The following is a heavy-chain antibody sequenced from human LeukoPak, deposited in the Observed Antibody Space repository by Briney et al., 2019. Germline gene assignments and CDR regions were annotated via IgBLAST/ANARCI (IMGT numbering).Heavy chain of an antibody. D-gene: IGHD3-10*01. CDR1: GFTFSSYD. J-gene: IGHJ6*02. CDR2: IGTAGDP. V-gene: IGHV3-13*05. Sequence: GGSLRLSCAASGFTFSSYDMRWVRQATGKGLEWVSAIGTAGDPYYPGSVKGRFTISRENAKNSLYLQMDSLRAGDTAVYYCARGTGGWFGELSGHMDVWGQGTTVTVSS. CDR3: ARGTGGWFGELSGHMDV.